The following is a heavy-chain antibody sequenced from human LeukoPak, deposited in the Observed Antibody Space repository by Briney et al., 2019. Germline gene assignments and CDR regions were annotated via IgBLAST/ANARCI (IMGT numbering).Heavy chain of an antibody. V-gene: IGHV1-46*01. D-gene: IGHD2-15*01. Sequence: ASMKVSCKASGYTFTSYYMHWVRQAPGQGLEWMGIINPSGGSTSYAQKFQGRVTMTRDTSTSTVYMELSSLRSEDVAVYYCARDYLKVVVAATAPSAGHMDYWGQGTLVTVSS. CDR2: INPSGGST. CDR1: GYTFTSYY. CDR3: ARDYLKVVVAATAPSAGHMDY. J-gene: IGHJ4*02.